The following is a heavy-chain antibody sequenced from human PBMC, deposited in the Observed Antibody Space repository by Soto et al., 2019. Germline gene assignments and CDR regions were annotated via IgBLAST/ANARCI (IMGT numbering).Heavy chain of an antibody. J-gene: IGHJ6*02. D-gene: IGHD3-10*01. CDR2: IIPILGIA. Sequence: QVQLVQSGAEVKKPGSSVKVSCKASGGTFSSYTISWVRQAPGQGLEWMGRIIPILGIANYAQKFQGRVTITADKSTSTAYMELSSLRSEDTAVYYCAMRSPGSGSYYRYGMDVWGQGTTVTVSS. CDR1: GGTFSSYT. CDR3: AMRSPGSGSYYRYGMDV. V-gene: IGHV1-69*02.